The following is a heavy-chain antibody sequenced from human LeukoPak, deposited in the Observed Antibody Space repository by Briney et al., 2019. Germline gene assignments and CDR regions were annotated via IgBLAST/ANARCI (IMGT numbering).Heavy chain of an antibody. CDR2: IYTSGRT. V-gene: IGHV4-4*07. CDR3: ARDHYDDSSGKAFDM. J-gene: IGHJ3*02. CDR1: GGSISSYY. D-gene: IGHD3-22*01. Sequence: SETLRHLCTVSGGSISSYYWSWIRQPAGKGLEWIGRIYTSGRTNYNPSLQSRVTMSVDTSKNQFSLKLSSVTAADTAVYYCARDHYDDSSGKAFDMGGKGPMVTVSS.